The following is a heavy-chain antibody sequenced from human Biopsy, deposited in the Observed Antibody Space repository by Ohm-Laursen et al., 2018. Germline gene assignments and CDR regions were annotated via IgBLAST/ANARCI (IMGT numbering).Heavy chain of an antibody. CDR2: IYYTGST. Sequence: GTLSLTCTVSRDSISNYYWTWIRQSPGKGLEWIGYIYYTGSTNYNPSVKSRVTISVDTSKNQFSLKLNSVTAADTAVYFCARDSRGGHLNTTLITGKNLDYWGQGTLVTVSS. CDR3: ARDSRGGHLNTTLITGKNLDY. J-gene: IGHJ4*02. CDR1: RDSISNYY. D-gene: IGHD3-16*01. V-gene: IGHV4-59*01.